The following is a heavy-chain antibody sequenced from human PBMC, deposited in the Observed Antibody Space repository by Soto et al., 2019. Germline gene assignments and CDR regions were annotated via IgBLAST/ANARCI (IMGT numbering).Heavy chain of an antibody. CDR1: SGSISSSNW. CDR2: IYHSGST. J-gene: IGHJ6*03. Sequence: SETLSLTCAGSSGSISSSNWWSWVRQPPGKGLEWIGEIYHSGSTNYNPSLKSRVTISVDKSKNQFSLKLSSVTAADTAVYYCASTNYYYYYMDVWGKGTTVPVSS. CDR3: ASTNYYYYYMDV. V-gene: IGHV4-4*02.